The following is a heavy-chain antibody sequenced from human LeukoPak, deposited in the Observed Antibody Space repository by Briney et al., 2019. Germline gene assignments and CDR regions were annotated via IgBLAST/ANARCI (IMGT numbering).Heavy chain of an antibody. V-gene: IGHV4-34*01. J-gene: IGHJ6*03. Sequence: SETLSLTCAVYGGSFSGYYWSWIRQPPGKGLEWIGSIYHSGSTNYNPSLKSRVTISVDTSKNQFSLKLSSVTAADTAVYYCARVSGSYYYYYMDVWGKGTTVTVSS. D-gene: IGHD1-26*01. CDR2: IYHSGST. CDR3: ARVSGSYYYYYMDV. CDR1: GGSFSGYY.